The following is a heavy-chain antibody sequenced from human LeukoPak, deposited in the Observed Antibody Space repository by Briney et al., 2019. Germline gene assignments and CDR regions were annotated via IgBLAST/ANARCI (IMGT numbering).Heavy chain of an antibody. J-gene: IGHJ4*02. Sequence: GGSLRLSCAASGFTFSSYSMNWVRQAPGKGLEWVSSISSSRSYIYYADSVKGRFTISRDNAKNSLYLQMNSLRAEDTAVYYCAREDYYGSGSYYDFDYWGQGTLVTVSS. V-gene: IGHV3-21*01. CDR3: AREDYYGSGSYYDFDY. CDR2: ISSSRSYI. D-gene: IGHD3-10*01. CDR1: GFTFSSYS.